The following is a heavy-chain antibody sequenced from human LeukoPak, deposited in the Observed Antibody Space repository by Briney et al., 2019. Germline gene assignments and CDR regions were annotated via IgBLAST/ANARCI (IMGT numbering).Heavy chain of an antibody. J-gene: IGHJ6*02. CDR3: ARDGGIIRFGGQDV. CDR1: GFTFSSYW. CDR2: MNRDGSEK. V-gene: IGHV3-7*01. D-gene: IGHD3-16*01. Sequence: PGGSLRLSCAASGFTFSSYWMSWVPQAPGKGLEGVANMNRDGSEKNYVDSIKGRFTISRDNAANSLYLQMNSLRVEDTAVYYCARDGGIIRFGGQDVWGQGTTVIVS.